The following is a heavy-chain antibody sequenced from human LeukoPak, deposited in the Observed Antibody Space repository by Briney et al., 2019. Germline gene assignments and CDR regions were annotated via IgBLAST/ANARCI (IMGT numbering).Heavy chain of an antibody. D-gene: IGHD2-2*01. V-gene: IGHV3-23*01. CDR2: ISGSGGST. J-gene: IGHJ4*02. CDR1: GFTFSSYA. Sequence: GGSLRLSCAASGFTFSSYAMSWVRQAPGKGLEWVSAISGSGGSTYYADSVKGRFTISRDNSKNTLYLQMNSLRAEDTAVYYCAKVCSSTSCCAPAYWGQGTLVTVSS. CDR3: AKVCSSTSCCAPAY.